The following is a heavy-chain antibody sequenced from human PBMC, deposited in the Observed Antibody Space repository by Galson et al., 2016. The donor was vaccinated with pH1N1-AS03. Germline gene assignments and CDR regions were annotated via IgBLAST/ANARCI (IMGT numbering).Heavy chain of an antibody. CDR2: MKKDGGEK. CDR3: ASSGF. J-gene: IGHJ4*02. CDR1: GFIFSDYG. V-gene: IGHV3-7*03. D-gene: IGHD3-10*01. Sequence: SLRLSCAASGFIFSDYGMSWVRQAPGKGLEWVANMKKDGGEKYYVDSVRGRFTISRDNAKKSLYLQMSSLRVEDTAVYYCASSGFWGRGTLVAVSS.